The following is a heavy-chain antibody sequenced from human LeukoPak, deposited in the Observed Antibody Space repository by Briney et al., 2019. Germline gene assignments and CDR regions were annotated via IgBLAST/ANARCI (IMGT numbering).Heavy chain of an antibody. CDR2: IRQDGSEK. Sequence: GGPLGLSCAASGFTFISNGRGWVGKAPGRGLEWVANIRQDGSEKYYVDSVKGRFTISRDNTKNSLYLQMNSLRAEDTAVYYCARDPAGAPYIDYWGQGTLVTVSS. V-gene: IGHV3-7*01. CDR3: ARDPAGAPYIDY. D-gene: IGHD1-14*01. J-gene: IGHJ4*02. CDR1: GFTFISNG.